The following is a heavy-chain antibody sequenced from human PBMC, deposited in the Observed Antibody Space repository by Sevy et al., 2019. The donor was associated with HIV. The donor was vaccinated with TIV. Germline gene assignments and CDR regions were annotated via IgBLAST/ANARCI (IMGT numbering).Heavy chain of an antibody. CDR1: GFTFSSYA. CDR3: AKVTENSYYYDSSGYGRIDY. CDR2: ISGSGGST. Sequence: GGSLRLSCAASGFTFSSYAMSWVRQAPGKGLEWVSAISGSGGSTYYADSVKGRFTISRDNSKNTLYLQMNSLRAEDTALYYCAKVTENSYYYDSSGYGRIDYWGQGTLVTVSS. V-gene: IGHV3-23*01. J-gene: IGHJ4*02. D-gene: IGHD3-22*01.